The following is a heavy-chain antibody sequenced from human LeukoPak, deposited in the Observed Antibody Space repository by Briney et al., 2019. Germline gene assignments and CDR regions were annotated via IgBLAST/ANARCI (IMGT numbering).Heavy chain of an antibody. V-gene: IGHV4-34*01. CDR1: GGSFSDYY. J-gene: IGHJ6*02. D-gene: IGHD3-10*01. Sequence: SETLSLTCAVYGGSFSDYYWSWIRQPPGKGLEWIGEINHSGSTDYNPSLKSRATISVDASKNQFSLRLSSVTAADTAVYYCARDHVMIRGVSYDYLAMDVWGQGTTVTVSS. CDR2: INHSGST. CDR3: ARDHVMIRGVSYDYLAMDV.